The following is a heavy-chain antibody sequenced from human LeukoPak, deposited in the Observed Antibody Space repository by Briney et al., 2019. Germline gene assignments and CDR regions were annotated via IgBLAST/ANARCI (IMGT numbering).Heavy chain of an antibody. D-gene: IGHD5-12*01. J-gene: IGHJ4*02. Sequence: PGGSLRLSCAASGFTFSSYAMSWVRQAPGKGLDWVSSITGSGGSTYYADSVKGRFTISRDNSKNTLFLQMTSLRAEDTAVYHCAKVYSIDAYGYPYDYWGQGTLVTVSS. CDR3: AKVYSIDAYGYPYDY. CDR1: GFTFSSYA. V-gene: IGHV3-23*01. CDR2: ITGSGGST.